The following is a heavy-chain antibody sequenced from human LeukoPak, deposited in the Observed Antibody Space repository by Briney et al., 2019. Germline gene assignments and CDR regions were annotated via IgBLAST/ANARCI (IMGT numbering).Heavy chain of an antibody. D-gene: IGHD3-10*01. V-gene: IGHV4-59*12. CDR1: GGSISNYY. J-gene: IGHJ4*02. CDR3: ARDNGGSGSYYRYFDY. Sequence: SETLSLTCTVSGGSISNYYWSWIRQPPGKGLEWMGYIYYSGSTNYNPSLKSRVTISVDTSKNQFSLKLSSVTAADTAVYYCARDNGGSGSYYRYFDYWGQGTLVTVSS. CDR2: IYYSGST.